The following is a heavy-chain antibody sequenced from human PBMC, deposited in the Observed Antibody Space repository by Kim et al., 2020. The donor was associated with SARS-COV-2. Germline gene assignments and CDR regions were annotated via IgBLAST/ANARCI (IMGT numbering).Heavy chain of an antibody. Sequence: ASVKVSCKASGYTFTSYDINWVRQATGQGLEWMGWMNPNSGNTGYAQKFQGRVTMTRNTSISTAYMELSSLRSEDTAVYYCASSSGSSGTSYASGFDPWGQGTLVTVSS. J-gene: IGHJ5*02. V-gene: IGHV1-8*01. CDR3: ASSSGSSGTSYASGFDP. CDR1: GYTFTSYD. D-gene: IGHD1-26*01. CDR2: MNPNSGNT.